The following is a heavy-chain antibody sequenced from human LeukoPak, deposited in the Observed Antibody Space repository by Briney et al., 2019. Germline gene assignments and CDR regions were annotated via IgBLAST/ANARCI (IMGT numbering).Heavy chain of an antibody. D-gene: IGHD4-17*01. V-gene: IGHV4-59*01. CDR1: GVSISSYY. J-gene: IGHJ4*02. CDR2: IYYSGST. CDR3: AREKSYGDYGY. Sequence: SETLSLTCTVSGVSISSYYWSWIRQPPGKGLEWIGCIYYSGSTNYNPSLKSRVTISVDTSKNQFSLKLSSVTAADTAVYYCAREKSYGDYGYWGQGTLVTVSS.